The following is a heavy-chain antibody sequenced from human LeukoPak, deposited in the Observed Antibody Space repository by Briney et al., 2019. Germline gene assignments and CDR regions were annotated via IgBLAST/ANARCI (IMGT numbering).Heavy chain of an antibody. CDR3: AREVPTSGYDSAYYFDY. CDR1: GFTFSSYA. J-gene: IGHJ4*02. Sequence: GALRLSCAASGFTFSSYAMSWVRQAPGKGLEWVSAISGSGGSTYYADSVKGRFTISRDNSKNTLYLQMNSLRAEDTAVYYCAREVPTSGYDSAYYFDYWGQGTLVTVSS. V-gene: IGHV3-23*01. D-gene: IGHD5-12*01. CDR2: ISGSGGST.